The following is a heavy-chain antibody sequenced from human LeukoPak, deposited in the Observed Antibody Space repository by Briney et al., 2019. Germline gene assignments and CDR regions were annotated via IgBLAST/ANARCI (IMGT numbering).Heavy chain of an antibody. CDR2: ISYDGSNK. D-gene: IGHD3-10*01. J-gene: IGHJ4*02. CDR1: GFTFSSYA. Sequence: GGSLRLSCAASGFTFSSYAMHWVRQAPGKGLEWVAVISYDGSNKYYADSVKGRFTISRDNSKNTLYLQMNSLRAEDTAVYYCARGRERVLLWLGELGYYFDYWGQGTLVTVSS. V-gene: IGHV3-30*04. CDR3: ARGRERVLLWLGELGYYFDY.